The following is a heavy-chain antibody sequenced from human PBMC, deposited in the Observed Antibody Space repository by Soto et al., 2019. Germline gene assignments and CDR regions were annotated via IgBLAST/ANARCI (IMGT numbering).Heavy chain of an antibody. J-gene: IGHJ6*02. CDR3: ARDRGAVAGTRYYYGMDV. CDR1: GFSFSSYG. V-gene: IGHV3-33*01. Sequence: QVQLVESGGGVVQPGRSLRLSCAASGFSFSSYGMHWVRQAPDKGLDWVAVIWYDGTNKYYTDSVKGRFTISRDNSKNTLYLQMNSLRAEDTAVYYCARDRGAVAGTRYYYGMDVWGQGTTVTVSS. CDR2: IWYDGTNK. D-gene: IGHD6-13*01.